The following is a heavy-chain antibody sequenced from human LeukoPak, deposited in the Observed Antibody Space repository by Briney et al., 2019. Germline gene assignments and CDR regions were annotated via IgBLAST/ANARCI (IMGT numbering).Heavy chain of an antibody. D-gene: IGHD2-2*01. CDR1: GGSISSSSYY. J-gene: IGHJ5*02. CDR2: IYYSGST. Sequence: PSETLSLTCTASGGSISSSSYYWGWIRQPPGKGLEWIGSIYYSGSTYYNPSLKSRVTISVDTSKNQFSLKLSSVTAADTAVYYCARRERFVVVPAAIPGFDPWGQGTLVTVSS. V-gene: IGHV4-39*01. CDR3: ARRERFVVVPAAIPGFDP.